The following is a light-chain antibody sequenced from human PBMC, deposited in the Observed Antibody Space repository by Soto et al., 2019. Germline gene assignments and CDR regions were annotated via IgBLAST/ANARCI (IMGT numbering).Light chain of an antibody. CDR2: SAS. Sequence: EIVLTQSPGTLSLSPGERGTLSCRASQNLGTLYLAWFQQKSGQAPRLLIYSASRRATGIPDRFTGSGSGTDFTLTINRVEPEDFAAHFCQQYAGSPRTFGQGTKV. CDR1: QNLGTLY. J-gene: IGKJ1*01. CDR3: QQYAGSPRT. V-gene: IGKV3-20*01.